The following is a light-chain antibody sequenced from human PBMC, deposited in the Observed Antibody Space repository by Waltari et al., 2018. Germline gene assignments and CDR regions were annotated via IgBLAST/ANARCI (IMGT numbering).Light chain of an antibody. CDR3: QQYNSLPLT. V-gene: IGKV1-33*01. Sequence: DIQMTQSPSSLSSSVGDRVTITCQASQDIGNHLNWFQQKPGKAPKLLIYFTSNLETGVPSRFSGRGSGTAFTFTISSLQPEDFATYYCQQYNSLPLTFGGGTKVDIK. CDR1: QDIGNH. J-gene: IGKJ4*01. CDR2: FTS.